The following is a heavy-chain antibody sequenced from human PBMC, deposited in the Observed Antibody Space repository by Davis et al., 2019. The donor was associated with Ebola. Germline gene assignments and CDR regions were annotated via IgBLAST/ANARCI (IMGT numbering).Heavy chain of an antibody. CDR2: ISSSHETI. V-gene: IGHV3-11*01. CDR3: ARGSDTVAAGTHNWFDP. CDR1: GFTFSDYY. Sequence: PGGSLRLSCAASGFTFSDYYMSWIRQAPGKGLEWVSYISSSHETIYYAHSVKGRFTISRDNAKNLLYLQMNSLRAEDTAVYYCARGSDTVAAGTHNWFDPCGQGTLVTVSS. D-gene: IGHD6-13*01. J-gene: IGHJ5*02.